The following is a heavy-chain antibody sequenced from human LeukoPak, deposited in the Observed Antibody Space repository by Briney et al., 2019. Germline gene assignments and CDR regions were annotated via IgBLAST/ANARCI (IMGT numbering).Heavy chain of an antibody. CDR3: ARGPYCGGGTCYTLGAFDV. D-gene: IGHD2-15*01. CDR2: ISGSGNSS. CDR1: GFTFRSYA. V-gene: IGHV3-23*01. J-gene: IGHJ3*01. Sequence: GGSLRLSCAASGFTFRSYAMTWVRQAPGKGLEWVSGISGSGNSSYYGDSVEGRFYISRDNSKNTLYLGMFSLRAEDTALYYCARGPYCGGGTCYTLGAFDVWGRGTMASVSS.